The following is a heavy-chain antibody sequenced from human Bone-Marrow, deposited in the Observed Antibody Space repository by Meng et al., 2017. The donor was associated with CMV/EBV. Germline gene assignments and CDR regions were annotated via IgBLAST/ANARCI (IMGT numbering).Heavy chain of an antibody. V-gene: IGHV4-61*05. Sequence: SETLSLTCIVSGGSISTYSSYWAWIRQPPGKGLEWIGYIYYSGSTYYNPSLKSRVTISVDTSKNQFSLKLSSVTAADTAVYYCARRLPGGWFDPWGQGTLVTVSS. CDR2: IYYSGST. CDR1: GGSISTYSSY. CDR3: ARRLPGGWFDP. D-gene: IGHD1-14*01. J-gene: IGHJ5*02.